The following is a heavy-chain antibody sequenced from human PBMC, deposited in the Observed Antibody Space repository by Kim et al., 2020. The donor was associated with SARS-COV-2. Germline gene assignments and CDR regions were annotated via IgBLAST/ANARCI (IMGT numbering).Heavy chain of an antibody. J-gene: IGHJ2*01. CDR3: ARVLRVNWYFDS. Sequence: LSLTCAASGFTFSTYWMHWVRQAPGKGLVWVSRINSDGSSTTYADSVKGRFTIFRDNAKNTLYLKMNSRRAEDTAVYYCARVLRVNWYFDSWGRGTLVTDSS. CDR1: GFTFSTYW. CDR2: INSDGSST. D-gene: IGHD2-15*01. V-gene: IGHV3-74*01.